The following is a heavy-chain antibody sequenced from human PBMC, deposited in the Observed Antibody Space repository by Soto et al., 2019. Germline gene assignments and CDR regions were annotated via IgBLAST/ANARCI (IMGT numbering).Heavy chain of an antibody. V-gene: IGHV1-69*13. CDR2: IIPIFGTA. CDR1: GGTFSSYA. J-gene: IGHJ6*02. D-gene: IGHD3-22*01. Sequence: ASVKVSCKASGGTFSSYAISWVLQAPGQGLEWMGGIIPIFGTANYAQKFQGRVTITADESTSTAYMELSSLRSEDTAVYYCARGQVNDYYESSGYFSGMDVWGQGTTVTVSS. CDR3: ARGQVNDYYESSGYFSGMDV.